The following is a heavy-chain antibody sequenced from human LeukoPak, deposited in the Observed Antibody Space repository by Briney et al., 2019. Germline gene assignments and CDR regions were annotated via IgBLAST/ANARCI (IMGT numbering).Heavy chain of an antibody. CDR2: IYHSGST. D-gene: IGHD6-19*01. CDR3: ALISRGIAVPGTEL. Sequence: SGTLSLTCAVSGASISRNNWWSWVRQPPGKGLEWIGEIYHSGSTNYTPSLKSRVTISIDKSKNQFSLKLSSVTAADTAVYYCALISRGIAVPGTELWGQGTLVTVSS. CDR1: GASISRNNW. V-gene: IGHV4-4*02. J-gene: IGHJ4*02.